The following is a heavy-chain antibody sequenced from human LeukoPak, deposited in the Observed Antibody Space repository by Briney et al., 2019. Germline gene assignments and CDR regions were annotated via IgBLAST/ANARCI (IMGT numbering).Heavy chain of an antibody. CDR3: ARGFVVVTAILFDY. V-gene: IGHV3-11*01. Sequence: GGSLRLSCAASGFTFSDYYMSWIRQAPGKGLEWISYITSGSSTTIYYADSVKGRFTISRDSAKNSLYLQMSSLRADDTAVYYCARGFVVVTAILFDYWGQGTLVTVSS. D-gene: IGHD2-21*02. CDR2: ITSGSSTTI. J-gene: IGHJ4*02. CDR1: GFTFSDYY.